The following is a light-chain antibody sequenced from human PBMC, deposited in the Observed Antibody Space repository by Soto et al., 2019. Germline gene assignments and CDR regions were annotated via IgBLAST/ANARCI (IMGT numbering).Light chain of an antibody. V-gene: IGLV2-8*01. CDR1: SSDVGGCNY. CDR3: SSYAGSNNLL. J-gene: IGLJ2*01. Sequence: QSALTQPPSASGSPGQSVTISCTGTSSDVGGCNYVSWYQQHPDKAPKLMIYEVSKRPSGVPDRFSGSKSGNTASLTVSGLQAEDEADYYCSSYAGSNNLLFGGGTKLTVL. CDR2: EVS.